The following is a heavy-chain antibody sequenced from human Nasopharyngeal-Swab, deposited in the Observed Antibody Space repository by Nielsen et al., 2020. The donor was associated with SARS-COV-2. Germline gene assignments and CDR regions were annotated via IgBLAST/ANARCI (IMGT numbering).Heavy chain of an antibody. D-gene: IGHD4-11*01. CDR3: ARTRRATVTTGAFDI. J-gene: IGHJ3*02. V-gene: IGHV3-64*01. CDR2: ISSNGGST. Sequence: GVLKISCAASGFTFSSYAMHWVRQAPGKGLEYVSAISSNGGSTYYANSVKGRFTISRDNSKNTLYLQMGSLRAEDMAVYYCARTRRATVTTGAFDIWGQGTMVTVSS. CDR1: GFTFSSYA.